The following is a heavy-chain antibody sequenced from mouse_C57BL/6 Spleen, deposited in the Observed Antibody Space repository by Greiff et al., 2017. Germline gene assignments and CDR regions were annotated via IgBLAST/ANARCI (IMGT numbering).Heavy chain of an antibody. J-gene: IGHJ2*01. CDR2: ISRGSSTI. Sequence: EVKLVESGGGLVKPGGSLKLSCAASGFTFSDYGMHWVRQAPGKGLEWVAYISRGSSTIYYADTVKGRFTISRDNAKNTLFLQMTSLRSDDTAMYYCARAKLRYYFDYWGQGTTLTVSS. CDR3: ARAKLRYYFDY. CDR1: GFTFSDYG. V-gene: IGHV5-17*01.